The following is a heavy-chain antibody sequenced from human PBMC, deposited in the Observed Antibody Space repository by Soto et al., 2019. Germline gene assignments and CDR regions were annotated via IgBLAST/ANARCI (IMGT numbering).Heavy chain of an antibody. CDR3: ARGPYTYYYDSGGYYYVNYYYYGMDV. CDR2: ISASGGSR. V-gene: IGHV3-23*01. Sequence: GGSLRLSCTVSAFTFNSDGMSWVRQAPGKGLEWVSAISASGGSRYYADSVKGRFTISRDNSKNTLFLQMNSLSAEDTAVYYCARGPYTYYYDSGGYYYVNYYYYGMDVWGQGTTVTVSS. J-gene: IGHJ6*02. D-gene: IGHD3-22*01. CDR1: AFTFNSDG.